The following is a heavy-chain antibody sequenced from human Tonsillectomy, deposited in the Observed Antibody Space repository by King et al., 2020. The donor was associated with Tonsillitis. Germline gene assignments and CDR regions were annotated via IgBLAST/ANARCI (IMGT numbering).Heavy chain of an antibody. CDR2: ISYDGSNK. CDR3: AREYWA. V-gene: IGHV3-30-3*01. CDR1: GFTFSSYA. J-gene: IGHJ5*02. Sequence: VQLVESGGGVVQPGRSLRLSCAASGFTFSSYAMHWVHQAPGKGLEWVAVISYDGSNKYYADSVKGRFTISRDNSKNTLYLQMNSLRVEDTAVYYCAREYWAWGQGTLVTVSS. D-gene: IGHD2-15*01.